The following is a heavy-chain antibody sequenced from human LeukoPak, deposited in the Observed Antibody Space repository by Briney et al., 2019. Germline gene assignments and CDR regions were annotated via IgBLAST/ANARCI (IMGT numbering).Heavy chain of an antibody. CDR3: ASHDYGDYPDAFDI. J-gene: IGHJ3*02. CDR1: GFTFSSYS. Sequence: GGSLRLSCAASGFTFSSYSMNWVRQAPGKGPEWVSYISSSSSTIYYADSVKGRFTISRDNAKNSLYLQMNSLRAEDTAVYYCASHDYGDYPDAFDIWGQGTMVTVSS. CDR2: ISSSSSTI. D-gene: IGHD4-17*01. V-gene: IGHV3-48*04.